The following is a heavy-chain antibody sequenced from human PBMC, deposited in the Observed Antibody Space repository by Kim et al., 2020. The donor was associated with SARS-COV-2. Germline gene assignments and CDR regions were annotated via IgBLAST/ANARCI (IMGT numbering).Heavy chain of an antibody. CDR2: FDPEDGET. D-gene: IGHD3-10*01. J-gene: IGHJ4*02. V-gene: IGHV1-24*01. CDR3: ATRRLWFGEPTPVGGFDY. CDR1: GYTLTELS. Sequence: ASVKVSCKVSGYTLTELSMHWVRQAPGKGLEWMGGFDPEDGETIYAQKFQGRVTMTEDTSTDTAYMELSSLRSEDTAVYYCATRRLWFGEPTPVGGFDYWGQGTLVTVSS.